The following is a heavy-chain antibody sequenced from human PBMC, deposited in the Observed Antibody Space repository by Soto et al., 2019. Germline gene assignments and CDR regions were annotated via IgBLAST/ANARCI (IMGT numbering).Heavy chain of an antibody. V-gene: IGHV4-39*07. CDR1: GGSISSSSYY. CDR3: ARGSGWINFDY. J-gene: IGHJ4*02. CDR2: IYYSGST. Sequence: SETLSLTCTVSGGSISSSSYYWGWIRQPPGKGLEWTGNIYYSGSTNYNPSLKSRVTISVDTSKNQFSLKLSSVTAADTAVYYCARGSGWINFDYWGQGTLVTVSA. D-gene: IGHD2-2*03.